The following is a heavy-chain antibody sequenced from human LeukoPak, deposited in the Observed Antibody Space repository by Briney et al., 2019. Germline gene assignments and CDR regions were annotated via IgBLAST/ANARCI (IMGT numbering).Heavy chain of an antibody. CDR1: GYTFTYYG. J-gene: IGHJ4*02. CDR2: ISVYNGNT. Sequence: ASVKVSCKASGYTFTYYGVTWVRQAPGQGLEWLGWISVYNGNTNYAQKFRDRVTMTTDTSTNTADMELRSLRPDDTAVYYCARRDYYDSSGYGGYFDHWGQGTLVTVSS. V-gene: IGHV1-18*01. D-gene: IGHD3-22*01. CDR3: ARRDYYDSSGYGGYFDH.